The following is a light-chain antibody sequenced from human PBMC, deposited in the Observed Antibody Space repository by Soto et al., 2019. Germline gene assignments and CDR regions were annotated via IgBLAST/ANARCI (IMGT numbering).Light chain of an antibody. Sequence: EVVMTQSPATLSVSPGERATLSCRASQSISSNLAWYQQRPGQAPRLLIYAASTRATGFPARFSGSGSGTEFTLTISSLQSEDFAFYYCQQYNDWPLTFGGGTNVEIK. J-gene: IGKJ4*01. V-gene: IGKV3-15*01. CDR2: AAS. CDR3: QQYNDWPLT. CDR1: QSISSN.